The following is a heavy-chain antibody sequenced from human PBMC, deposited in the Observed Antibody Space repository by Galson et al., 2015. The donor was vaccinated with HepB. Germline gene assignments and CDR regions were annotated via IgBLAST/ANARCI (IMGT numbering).Heavy chain of an antibody. J-gene: IGHJ4*02. CDR1: GFTFSSYS. V-gene: IGHV3-21*01. D-gene: IGHD5-12*01. CDR2: ISRSSRYI. Sequence: FLRLACAASGFTFSSYSMNWVRQAPVMGLEWVSSISRSSRYIYYADSVKGRFTISRDNAKNSLYLPMHSLRAEDTAVYYCATPTPPQWLRDSWGQGTLVTVSS. CDR3: ATPTPPQWLRDS.